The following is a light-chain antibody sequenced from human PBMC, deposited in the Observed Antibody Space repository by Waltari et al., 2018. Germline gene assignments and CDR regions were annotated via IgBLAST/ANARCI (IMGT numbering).Light chain of an antibody. Sequence: DIVMTQYPLSLPVTPGEPASISCRASQSLLHSNGYNYLDWYLQKPGQSPQLLIYLGSNRASGVPDRFSGSGSGTDFTLKISRVEAEDVGVYYCMQALQTVYTFGQGTKLEIK. CDR2: LGS. CDR3: MQALQTVYT. J-gene: IGKJ2*01. CDR1: QSLLHSNGYNY. V-gene: IGKV2-28*01.